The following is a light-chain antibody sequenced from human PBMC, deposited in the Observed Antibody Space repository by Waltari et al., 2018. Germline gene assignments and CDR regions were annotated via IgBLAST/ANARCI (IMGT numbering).Light chain of an antibody. CDR1: SGHSNYA. CDR2: VKSDGSH. Sequence: QLVLTQSPSASASLGASVNLTCRLSSGHSNYAIAWPQQQPEKGPRYLMKVKSDGSHSKGDGIPDRFSGSSSGAERHLTISSLQSEDEADYYCHTWGTGGDWVFGGGTKLTVL. CDR3: HTWGTGGDWV. V-gene: IGLV4-69*02. J-gene: IGLJ3*02.